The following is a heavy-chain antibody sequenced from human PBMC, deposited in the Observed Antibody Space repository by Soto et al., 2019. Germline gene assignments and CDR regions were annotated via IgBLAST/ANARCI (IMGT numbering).Heavy chain of an antibody. CDR1: RFTFRSCS. V-gene: IGHV3-21*01. J-gene: IGHJ6*02. D-gene: IGHD1-1*01. Sequence: EVQLVESGGGLVKPGGCLRLSCSASRFTFRSCSMKGVRQAPGKGLAWVSTISSNSTYIYYAYSVKGRFTISRDNAKNSLYLQMNSLRAEDTAVYSCASHPNWNTRLGMDVWGQGTTVTVSS. CDR2: ISSNSTYI. CDR3: ASHPNWNTRLGMDV.